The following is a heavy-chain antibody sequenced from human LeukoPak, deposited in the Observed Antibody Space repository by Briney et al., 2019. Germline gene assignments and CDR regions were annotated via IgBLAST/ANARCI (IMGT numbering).Heavy chain of an antibody. J-gene: IGHJ4*02. V-gene: IGHV3-7*01. D-gene: IGHD3-22*01. Sequence: GGSLRLSCAASGFTFSDYWMTWVRQAPGKGLEWVANIKQDGSEKDYVDSVKGRFTISRDNAKNSLYLQMDSLRVEDTAVYYCARKGGYSSCYYYWGQGTLVTVSS. CDR2: IKQDGSEK. CDR1: GFTFSDYW. CDR3: ARKGGYSSCYYY.